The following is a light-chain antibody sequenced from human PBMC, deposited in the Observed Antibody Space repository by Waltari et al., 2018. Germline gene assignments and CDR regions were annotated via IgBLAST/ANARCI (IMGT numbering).Light chain of an antibody. Sequence: DIEMTQFPSSLSAPVGDRITITCRASESINRNMNWYQQKPGKAPQVLIYAASSLQSGVPDRFRGGGSGTDFTLTIDNLQPEDSATYHCQQSYSNPLTFGGGTKLEIK. CDR1: ESINRN. CDR3: QQSYSNPLT. J-gene: IGKJ4*01. CDR2: AAS. V-gene: IGKV1-39*01.